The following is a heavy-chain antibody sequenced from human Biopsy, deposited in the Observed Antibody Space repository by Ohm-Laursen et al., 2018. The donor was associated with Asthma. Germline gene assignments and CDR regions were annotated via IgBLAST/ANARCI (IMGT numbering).Heavy chain of an antibody. V-gene: IGHV1-18*01. Sequence: ASVKVSCETSGYTFNSAGITWVRQAPGQGLEWMGWISVYNGNTKVAQKLQDRVTMITDTSTGTAYMELRSLRSDDTAVYFCARAVDYSHYYGIDVWGQGTTVTVS. J-gene: IGHJ6*02. CDR3: ARAVDYSHYYGIDV. D-gene: IGHD3-10*01. CDR1: GYTFNSAG. CDR2: ISVYNGNT.